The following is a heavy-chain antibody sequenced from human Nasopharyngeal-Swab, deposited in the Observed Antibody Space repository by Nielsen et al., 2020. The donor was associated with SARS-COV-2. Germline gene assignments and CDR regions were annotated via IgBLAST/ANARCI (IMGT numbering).Heavy chain of an antibody. CDR3: ARDTPAMFAY. Sequence: GGSLRLSCAASGFSFATSSMNWVRPAPGKGPEWLSYISSSSGTVYYAPSVRGRFTISRDNAKNSVYLQMNSLRAEDTAVYYCARDTPAMFAYWGQGTLVTVSS. CDR1: GFSFATSS. V-gene: IGHV3-21*06. J-gene: IGHJ4*02. CDR2: ISSSSGTV.